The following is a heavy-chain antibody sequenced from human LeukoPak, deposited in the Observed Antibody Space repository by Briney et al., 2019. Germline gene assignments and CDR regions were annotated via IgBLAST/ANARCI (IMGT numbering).Heavy chain of an antibody. CDR3: ARDVVVVAATFLYYGMDV. CDR1: GYTFTSYD. V-gene: IGHV1-8*01. Sequence: ASVKVSCKASGYTFTSYDINWVRQATGQGFEWMGWMNPNSGNTGYAQKFQGRVTMTRNTSISTAYMELSSLRSEDTAVYYCARDVVVVAATFLYYGMDVWGQGTTVTVSS. CDR2: MNPNSGNT. D-gene: IGHD2-15*01. J-gene: IGHJ6*02.